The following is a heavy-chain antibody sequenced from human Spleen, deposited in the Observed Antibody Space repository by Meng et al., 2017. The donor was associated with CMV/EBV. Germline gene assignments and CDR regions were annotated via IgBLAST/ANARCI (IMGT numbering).Heavy chain of an antibody. J-gene: IGHJ4*02. CDR1: RFTFSSYS. Sequence: GESLKISCAASRFTFSSYSMNWVRQAPGKGLEWVSAISGSGGSTYYADSVKGRFTISRDNSKNTLYLQMNSLRAEDTAVYYCAKGVPSVIHYFDYWGQGTLVTVSS. D-gene: IGHD3-22*01. V-gene: IGHV3-23*01. CDR3: AKGVPSVIHYFDY. CDR2: ISGSGGST.